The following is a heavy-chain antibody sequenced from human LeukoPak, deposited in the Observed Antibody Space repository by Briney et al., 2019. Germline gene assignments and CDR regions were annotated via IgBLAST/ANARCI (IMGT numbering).Heavy chain of an antibody. CDR2: INHSGST. CDR1: GGSFSGYF. V-gene: IGHV4-34*01. Sequence: PSETLSFTCAVYGGSFSGYFWSWIRQPPGKGLEWSGEINHSGSTNYNPSLKSRVTISVDTSKNQFSLKLSSVTAADTAVYYCARVIAARAGYYYYYMGVWGKGTTVTVSS. D-gene: IGHD6-6*01. CDR3: ARVIAARAGYYYYYMGV. J-gene: IGHJ6*03.